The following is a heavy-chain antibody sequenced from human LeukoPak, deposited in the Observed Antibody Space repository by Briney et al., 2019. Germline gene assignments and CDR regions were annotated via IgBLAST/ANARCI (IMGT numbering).Heavy chain of an antibody. CDR3: AKDQQGGAGSGRFDY. CDR2: ISFDGAYK. V-gene: IGHV3-30*04. Sequence: GGSLRLSCAASGFTSSAIHWVRQSPGKGLEWLAIISFDGAYKYYADSVKGRFTFSRDISKNTFYLQMSSLTADDAALYYCAKDQQGGAGSGRFDYWGQGTLVTVSS. D-gene: IGHD3-10*01. J-gene: IGHJ4*02. CDR1: GFTSSA.